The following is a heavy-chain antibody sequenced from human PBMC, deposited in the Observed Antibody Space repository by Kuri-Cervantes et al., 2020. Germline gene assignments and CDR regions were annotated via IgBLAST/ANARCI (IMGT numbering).Heavy chain of an antibody. J-gene: IGHJ4*02. CDR3: AKEDLVRGPLDY. CDR1: GFTFDDYA. Sequence: GESLKISCAASGFTFDDYAMHWVRQAPGKGLEWVSGISWNSGSIGYADSVKGRFTISRDNAKNSLYLQMNSLRAEDTALYYCAKEDLVRGPLDYWGQGTLVTVSS. CDR2: ISWNSGSI. V-gene: IGHV3-9*01. D-gene: IGHD3-10*01.